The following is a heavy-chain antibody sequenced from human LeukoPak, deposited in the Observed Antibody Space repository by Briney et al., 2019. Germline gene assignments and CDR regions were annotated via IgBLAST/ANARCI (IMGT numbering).Heavy chain of an antibody. CDR2: IKQDGSER. CDR1: GFTFSSYW. V-gene: IGHV3-7*03. J-gene: IGHJ3*02. D-gene: IGHD3-22*01. Sequence: GGSLRLSCAASGFTFSSYWMSWVRQAPGKGLEWVANIKQDGSERYYVDSVKGRFTISRDNAKNSLYLQMNSLSPEDTAVYYCATDPPWASDSFAIWGQGTMVTVSS. CDR3: ATDPPWASDSFAI.